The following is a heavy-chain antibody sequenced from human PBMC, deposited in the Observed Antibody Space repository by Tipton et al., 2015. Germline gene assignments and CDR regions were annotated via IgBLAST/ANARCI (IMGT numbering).Heavy chain of an antibody. Sequence: LRLSCTVSGDSINSGGHYWTWIRQHPGKGLEWIGNVYSSGSTYYNPSLKSRVTISADTSKNQFSLKLSSVTAADTAVYYCASTAGVVATLDYWGQGTLVTVS. CDR1: GDSINSGGHY. CDR3: ASTAGVVATLDY. V-gene: IGHV4-31*03. D-gene: IGHD5-12*01. J-gene: IGHJ4*02. CDR2: VYSSGST.